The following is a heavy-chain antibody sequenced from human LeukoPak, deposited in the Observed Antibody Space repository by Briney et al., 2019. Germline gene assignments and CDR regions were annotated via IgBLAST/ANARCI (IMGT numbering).Heavy chain of an antibody. CDR1: GGSISSYY. CDR2: IYTSGST. V-gene: IGHV4-4*07. J-gene: IGHJ5*02. CDR3: AREQWSTMVRGVISNWFGP. Sequence: SETLSLTCTVSGGSISSYYWSWIRQPAGKGLEWIGRIYTSGSTNYNPSLKSRVTMSVDTSKNQFSLKLSSVTAADTAVYYCAREQWSTMVRGVISNWFGPWGQGTLVTVSS. D-gene: IGHD3-10*01.